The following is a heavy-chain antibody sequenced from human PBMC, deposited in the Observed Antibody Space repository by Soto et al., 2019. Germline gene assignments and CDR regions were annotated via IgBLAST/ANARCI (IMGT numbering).Heavy chain of an antibody. J-gene: IGHJ4*02. D-gene: IGHD3-22*01. CDR2: VYYSGRP. Sequence: SETLSLICTVSGGSLTTSNYYWGWIRQPPGKGLEWMGSVYYSGRPYDNPSLKSRVTIFVDTLRSQFSLRLSSVTAADTALYYCARLLYDRSGYYYFDYWGQGIQVTVSS. CDR1: GGSLTTSNYY. CDR3: ARLLYDRSGYYYFDY. V-gene: IGHV4-39*01.